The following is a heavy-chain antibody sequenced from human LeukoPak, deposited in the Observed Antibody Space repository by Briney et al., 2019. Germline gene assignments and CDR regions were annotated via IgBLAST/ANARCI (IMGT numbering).Heavy chain of an antibody. CDR3: ASSGYYSWNAFDI. CDR2: INHSGST. J-gene: IGHJ3*02. Sequence: SETLSLTCAVYGGSFSGYYWSWIRQPPGKGLEWIGEINHSGSTNYNPSLKSRVTISVDTSKNQFSLKLSSVTAADTAVYYCASSGYYSWNAFDIWGQGTMVTASS. V-gene: IGHV4-34*01. D-gene: IGHD3-3*01. CDR1: GGSFSGYY.